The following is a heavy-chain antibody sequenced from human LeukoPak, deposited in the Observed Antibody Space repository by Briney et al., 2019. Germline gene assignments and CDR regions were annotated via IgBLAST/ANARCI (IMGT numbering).Heavy chain of an antibody. CDR2: IIPIFGTA. CDR3: AREEWPSGY. CDR1: GGTFSSYA. V-gene: IGHV1-69*05. D-gene: IGHD3-3*01. Sequence: ASVKVSCKASGGTFSSYAISWVRQAPGQGLEWMGGIIPIFGTANYAQKLQGRVTMTTDTSTSTAYMELRSLRSDDTAVYYCAREEWPSGYWGQGTLVTVSS. J-gene: IGHJ4*02.